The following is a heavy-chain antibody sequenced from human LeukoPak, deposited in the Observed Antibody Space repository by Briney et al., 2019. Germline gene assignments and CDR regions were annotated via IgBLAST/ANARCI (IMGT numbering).Heavy chain of an antibody. J-gene: IGHJ4*02. CDR1: GFTFSSNG. CDR2: ISSTGATI. CDR3: ARANSLMVRGVISYFDS. V-gene: IGHV3-48*02. Sequence: GGTVRLSCAASGFTFSSNGTNWVRQAPGQGLDFIAYISSTGATIYYADSLKGRFTISRDNARNSLYLPMNSLRDEDTAVYFCARANSLMVRGVISYFDSWGQGTLVIVSS. D-gene: IGHD3-10*01.